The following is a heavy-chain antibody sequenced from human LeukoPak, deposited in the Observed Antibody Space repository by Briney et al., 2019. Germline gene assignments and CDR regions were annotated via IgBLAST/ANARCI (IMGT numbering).Heavy chain of an antibody. Sequence: GGSLRLSCTASGFTFGDYAMSWVRQAPGKGLEWVGFIRSKAYGGTTEYAASVKGRFTISRDDSKSIAYLQMNSLKTEDTAVYYCTRAKTYYDILTGYYTPGSVDYWGQGTLVTVSS. CDR1: GFTFGDYA. CDR3: TRAKTYYDILTGYYTPGSVDY. J-gene: IGHJ4*02. D-gene: IGHD3-9*01. V-gene: IGHV3-49*04. CDR2: IRSKAYGGTT.